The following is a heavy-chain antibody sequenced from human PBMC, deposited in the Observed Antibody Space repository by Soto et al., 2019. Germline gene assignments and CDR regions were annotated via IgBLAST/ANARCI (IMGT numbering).Heavy chain of an antibody. J-gene: IGHJ6*02. D-gene: IGHD2-2*01. CDR3: ASVPIVVPAAMSYCYYGMDV. Sequence: GGSLRLSFAASGFPFSSYSMSWVRQAPGKGLEWFSAISGSGGSTYYADSVKGRFTISRDNSKNTLYLQMNSLRAEDTAVYYCASVPIVVPAAMSYCYYGMDVWGQGTTVTVSS. CDR1: GFPFSSYS. CDR2: ISGSGGST. V-gene: IGHV3-23*01.